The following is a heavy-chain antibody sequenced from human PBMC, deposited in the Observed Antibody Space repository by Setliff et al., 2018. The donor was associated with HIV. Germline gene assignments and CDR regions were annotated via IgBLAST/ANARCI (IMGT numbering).Heavy chain of an antibody. V-gene: IGHV4-38-2*02. CDR1: GYSMSSGYY. Sequence: SETLSLTCGVSGYSMSSGYYWGWIRQPPGKGLEWIGNVYHTGSTYYNPSLKSRVTISVDTSKNQLSLKLSSVIAADTAVYYCARDSGYSFGFNYFDYWGQGTLVTVSS. CDR3: ARDSGYSFGFNYFDY. J-gene: IGHJ4*02. CDR2: VYHTGST. D-gene: IGHD5-18*01.